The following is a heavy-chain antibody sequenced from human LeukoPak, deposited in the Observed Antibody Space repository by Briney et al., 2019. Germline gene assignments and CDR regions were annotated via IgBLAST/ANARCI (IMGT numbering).Heavy chain of an antibody. V-gene: IGHV4-31*03. J-gene: IGHJ4*02. CDR1: GGSISSGGYY. D-gene: IGHD2-2*01. CDR3: ARVVRGGVVPAAIYFDY. CDR2: IYYSGST. Sequence: PSETLSLTCTVSGGSISSGGYYWSWIRQHPGKGLEWIGYIYYSGSTYYNPSLKSRVTISVDTSKSQFSLKLSSVTAADTAVYYCARVVRGGVVPAAIYFDYWGQGTLVTVSS.